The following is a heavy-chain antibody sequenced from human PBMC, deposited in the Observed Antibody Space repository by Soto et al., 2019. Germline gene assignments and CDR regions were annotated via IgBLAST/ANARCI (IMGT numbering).Heavy chain of an antibody. Sequence: PSETLSLTCTVSGGSISIGGYYWSCLRQHPGKGLEWIGYIYYGGSTYYNPSLKSRATISGDTSKNQFSLKLSSVTAADTAVYYCARGGYYYENSGQNAYDYWGQGILVPSPQ. J-gene: IGHJ4*01. D-gene: IGHD3-22*01. CDR2: IYYGGST. V-gene: IGHV4-31*03. CDR1: GGSISIGGYY. CDR3: ARGGYYYENSGQNAYDY.